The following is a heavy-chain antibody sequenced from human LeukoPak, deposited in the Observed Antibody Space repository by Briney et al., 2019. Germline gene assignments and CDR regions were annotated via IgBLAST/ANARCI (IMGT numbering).Heavy chain of an antibody. V-gene: IGHV1-18*01. CDR2: ISAYNGNT. Sequence: GASVKVSCKASGYTFTSYGISWVRQAPGQGLEWMGWISAYNGNTNYAQKLQGRVAMTTDTSTSTAYVELRSLRSDDTAVYYCARAPGLEPVTRVDYWGQGTLVTVSS. CDR3: ARAPGLEPVTRVDY. J-gene: IGHJ4*02. CDR1: GYTFTSYG. D-gene: IGHD1-1*01.